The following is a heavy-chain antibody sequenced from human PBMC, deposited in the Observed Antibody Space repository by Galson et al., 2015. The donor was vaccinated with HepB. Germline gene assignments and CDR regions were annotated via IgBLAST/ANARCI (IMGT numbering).Heavy chain of an antibody. CDR1: GYSFTSYW. CDR2: IYPGDSDT. Sequence: QSGAEVKKPGESLKISCKGSGYSFTSYWIGWVRQMPGEGLEWMGIIYPGDSDTRYSPSFQGQVTISADKSISTAYLQWSSLKASDTAMYYCARGGRGDYGDDRGSNYYYYYMDVWGKGTTVTVSS. CDR3: ARGGRGDYGDDRGSNYYYYYMDV. J-gene: IGHJ6*03. D-gene: IGHD4-17*01. V-gene: IGHV5-51*03.